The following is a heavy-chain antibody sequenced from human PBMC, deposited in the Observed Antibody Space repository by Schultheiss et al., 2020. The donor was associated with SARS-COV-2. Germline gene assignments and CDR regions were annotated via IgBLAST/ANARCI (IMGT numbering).Heavy chain of an antibody. CDR2: TYYRSKWYN. J-gene: IGHJ6*03. V-gene: IGHV6-1*01. Sequence: SQTLSLTCAISGDSVSSNSAAWNWIRQSPSRGLEWLGRTYYRSKWYNDYAVSVKSRITINPDTSKNQFSLQLNSVTPEDTAVYYCARDLRHYYGSGSYYNGYMDVWGKGRTITVAS. CDR3: ARDLRHYYGSGSYYNGYMDV. CDR1: GDSVSSNSAA. D-gene: IGHD3-10*01.